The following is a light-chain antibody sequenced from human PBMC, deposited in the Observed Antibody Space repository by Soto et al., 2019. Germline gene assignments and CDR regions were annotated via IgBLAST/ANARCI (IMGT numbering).Light chain of an antibody. CDR3: HQYATSPFT. Sequence: ILLTQSPGTLSLSPGERATVSCRASETIGRAYFAWYQHRPGRTPRLVLSATSNRAAGIPDRFGGSGSGADFTLTISGVEPEDFAVYYCHQYATSPFTFGQGTKWEI. CDR1: ETIGRAY. J-gene: IGKJ2*01. CDR2: ATS. V-gene: IGKV3-20*01.